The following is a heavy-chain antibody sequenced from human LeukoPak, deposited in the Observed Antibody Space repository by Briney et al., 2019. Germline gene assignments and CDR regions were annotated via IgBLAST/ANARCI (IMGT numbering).Heavy chain of an antibody. V-gene: IGHV1-18*01. Sequence: ASVKVSCKASGYTFTSYGISWVRQAPGQGLEWMGWISAYNGNTNYAQKLQGRVTMTRDTSTSTVYMELSSLRSEDTAVYYCARHAIYGDYDWFDPWGQGTLVTVSS. CDR2: ISAYNGNT. D-gene: IGHD4-17*01. CDR3: ARHAIYGDYDWFDP. J-gene: IGHJ5*02. CDR1: GYTFTSYG.